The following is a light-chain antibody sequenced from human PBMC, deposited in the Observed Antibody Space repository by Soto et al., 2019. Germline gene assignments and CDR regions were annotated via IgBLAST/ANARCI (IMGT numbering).Light chain of an antibody. Sequence: VVTQGPSFSVSPGGTVTLTCGLSSGSVSTDYYPSWFQQTPGQAPRTLIYSTNTRSSGVPDRFSGSILGNKAALTITGAQADDESDYYCVLYMGSGISVFGTGTKLTVL. CDR1: SGSVSTDYY. J-gene: IGLJ1*01. CDR2: STN. CDR3: VLYMGSGISV. V-gene: IGLV8-61*01.